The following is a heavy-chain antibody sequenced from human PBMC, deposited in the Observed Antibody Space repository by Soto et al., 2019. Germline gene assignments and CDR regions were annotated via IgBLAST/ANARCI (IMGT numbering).Heavy chain of an antibody. CDR2: IYYSGST. Sequence: PSETLSLTCTVSGGSISSSSYYWGWIRQPPGKGLEWIGSIYYSGSTYYNPSLKSRVTISVDTSKNQFSLKLSSVTAADTAFFYCARKRNGNYYYYYYMDVWGKGTTVTVSS. CDR1: GGSISSSSYY. J-gene: IGHJ6*03. V-gene: IGHV4-39*01. D-gene: IGHD1-1*01. CDR3: ARKRNGNYYYYYYMDV.